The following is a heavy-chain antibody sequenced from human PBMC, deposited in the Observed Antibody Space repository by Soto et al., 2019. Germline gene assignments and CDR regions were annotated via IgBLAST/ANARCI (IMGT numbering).Heavy chain of an antibody. Sequence: SETLSLTCTVSGGSTSSNNYYWGWIRQPPGKGLEWIGSCFFGGNTYYNPSLRSRVTIPVDTSKNQFSLKLTSVTAADTAVYYCARLWSGYSIYFDFWGQGTLVTVSS. V-gene: IGHV4-39*01. CDR3: ARLWSGYSIYFDF. CDR2: CFFGGNT. CDR1: GGSTSSNNYY. D-gene: IGHD3-3*01. J-gene: IGHJ4*02.